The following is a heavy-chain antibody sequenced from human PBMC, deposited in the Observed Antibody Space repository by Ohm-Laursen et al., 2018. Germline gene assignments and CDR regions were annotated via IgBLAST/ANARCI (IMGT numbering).Heavy chain of an antibody. CDR2: VSYSENT. D-gene: IGHD3-22*01. CDR1: GGSFSSADYY. V-gene: IGHV4-31*02. CDR3: ARVISGYYYDY. Sequence: SQTLSLTCAVSGGSFSSADYYWSWIRHHPGKGLEWIGYVSYSENTYYNPSLKSRLLISVDRSKNQFSLKLSSVTAADTAVYYCARVISGYYYDYWGQGILVTVSS. J-gene: IGHJ4*02.